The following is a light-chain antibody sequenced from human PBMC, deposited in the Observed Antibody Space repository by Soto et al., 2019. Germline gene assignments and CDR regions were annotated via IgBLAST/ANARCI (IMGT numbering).Light chain of an antibody. Sequence: IVLTQSPDTLSFSPGERATLSCRASQSVGTRLAWYPHKTGQAPSLLMSGASSRATGIPDRFRGSVSGTDFTLTISRLEPEDFALYYCQHYQVCQPIAFGRGTRLEIK. V-gene: IGKV3-20*01. CDR2: GAS. CDR1: QSVGTRL. J-gene: IGKJ5*01. CDR3: QHYQVCQPIA.